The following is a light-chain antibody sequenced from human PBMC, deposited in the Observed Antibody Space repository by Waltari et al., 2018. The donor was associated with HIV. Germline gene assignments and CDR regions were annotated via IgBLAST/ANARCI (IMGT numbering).Light chain of an antibody. Sequence: DIQMTQSPPSLSASVGDRVTITCRASQSISSYLNWYQQKPGKAPKLLIYAASSLQSGVPSRFSGSGSGTDFTLTISSLQPEDFATYYCQQSYSTLRTFGPGTKVDIK. V-gene: IGKV1-39*01. J-gene: IGKJ3*01. CDR3: QQSYSTLRT. CDR2: AAS. CDR1: QSISSY.